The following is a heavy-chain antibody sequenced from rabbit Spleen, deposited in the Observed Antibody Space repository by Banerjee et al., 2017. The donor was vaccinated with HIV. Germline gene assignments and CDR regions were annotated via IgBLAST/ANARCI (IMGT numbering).Heavy chain of an antibody. CDR1: GFSFSSSYW. V-gene: IGHV1S45*01. D-gene: IGHD6-1*01. J-gene: IGHJ4*01. CDR3: ARDASYSAAYDYFDL. Sequence: QQQLVESGGGLVKPGASLTLTCTASGFSFSSSYWICWVRQAPGKGLEWIACIYGGSSGSTYYASWAKGRFTISKTSSTTVTLRMPSLTAADTATYFCARDASYSAAYDYFDLWGQGTLVTVS. CDR2: IYGGSSGST.